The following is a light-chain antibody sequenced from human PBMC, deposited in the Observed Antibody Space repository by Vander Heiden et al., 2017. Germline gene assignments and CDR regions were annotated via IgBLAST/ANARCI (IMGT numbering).Light chain of an antibody. V-gene: IGLV3-1*01. CDR1: NLGGRY. CDR3: QAWVGTGAV. CDR2: QST. Sequence: SYEVTQPPSVSVSSGQTVSIACSGDNLGGRYVCWYQQRAGQSPLLVIFQSTERPSGIPERFSASNSGDTATLTISGTQAMDEADYYCQAWVGTGAVFGTGTKLTVL. J-gene: IGLJ1*01.